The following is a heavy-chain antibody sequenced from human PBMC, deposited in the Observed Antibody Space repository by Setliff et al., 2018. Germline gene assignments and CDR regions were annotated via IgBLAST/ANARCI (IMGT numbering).Heavy chain of an antibody. V-gene: IGHV3-30-3*01. J-gene: IGHJ5*02. D-gene: IGHD3-10*01. CDR3: SGVSVSPGPGSGGWFDP. Sequence: GGSLRLSCAASGFTISYYAIHWVRQAPGKGLEWVAVSRYAENHQYYADSVKGRFTISRDNSKSIAFLQMNSLTTEDTAIYYCSGVSVSPGPGSGGWFDPWGQGTLVTVSS. CDR2: SRYAENHQ. CDR1: GFTISYYA.